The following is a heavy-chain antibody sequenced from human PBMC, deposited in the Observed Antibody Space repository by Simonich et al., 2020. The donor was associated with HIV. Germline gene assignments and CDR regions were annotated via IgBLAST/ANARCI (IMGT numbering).Heavy chain of an antibody. V-gene: IGHV4-4*02. Sequence: QVQLQESGPGLVKPSGTLSLTCAVSGGSISSSNWWCWVRQPPGKGREWSGEIYHSVSTNYTQSCKGRVTISVDKSTNQFSLKLSSVTAADTAVYYCARDEARIAAAGTQDWGQGTLVTVSS. J-gene: IGHJ4*02. CDR2: IYHSVST. CDR3: ARDEARIAAAGTQD. D-gene: IGHD6-13*01. CDR1: GGSISSSNW.